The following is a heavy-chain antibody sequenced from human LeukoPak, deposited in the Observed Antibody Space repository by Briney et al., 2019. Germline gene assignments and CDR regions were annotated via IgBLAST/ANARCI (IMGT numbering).Heavy chain of an antibody. Sequence: PSETLSLTCTVSGGSISSSSYYWGWIRQPPGKGLEWIGSIYYSGSTYSNPSLQSRVTISVDTSKNQFSLKLSSVTAADTAVYYCARRLKNGFLESWFDPWGQGTLVTVSS. CDR3: ARRLKNGFLESWFDP. V-gene: IGHV4-39*01. CDR1: GGSISSSSYY. D-gene: IGHD3-3*01. J-gene: IGHJ5*02. CDR2: IYYSGST.